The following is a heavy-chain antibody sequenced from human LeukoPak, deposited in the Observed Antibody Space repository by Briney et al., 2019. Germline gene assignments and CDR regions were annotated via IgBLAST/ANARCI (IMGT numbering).Heavy chain of an antibody. D-gene: IGHD3-3*01. CDR3: ARAAGIWSGCSNYYYYGMDV. Sequence: GGSLRLSCAASGFTLSIYWMTWVRQAPGKGLEWVANIKQDGSEKYYVDSVKGRFTISRDNAKNSLYLQMNSLRAEDTAVYYCARAAGIWSGCSNYYYYGMDVWGQGTTVTVSS. J-gene: IGHJ6*02. CDR2: IKQDGSEK. CDR1: GFTLSIYW. V-gene: IGHV3-7*03.